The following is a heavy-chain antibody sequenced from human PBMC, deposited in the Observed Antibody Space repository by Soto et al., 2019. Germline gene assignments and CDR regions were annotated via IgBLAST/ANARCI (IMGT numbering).Heavy chain of an antibody. CDR2: IYSGGST. CDR1: GFTVSSNY. V-gene: IGHV3-66*01. Sequence: PGGSLRLSCAASGFTVSSNYMSWVRQAPGKGLEWVSVIYSGGSTYYADSVKGRFTISRDNSKNTLYLQMNSLRAEDTAVYYCARDFHYYYYMDVWGKGTTVTVSS. CDR3: ARDFHYYYYMDV. J-gene: IGHJ6*03.